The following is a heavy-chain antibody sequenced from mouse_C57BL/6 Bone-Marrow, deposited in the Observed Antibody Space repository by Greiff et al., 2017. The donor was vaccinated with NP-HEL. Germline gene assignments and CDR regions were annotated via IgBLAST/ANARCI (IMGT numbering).Heavy chain of an antibody. Sequence: DVMLVESGGGLVQPGGSLSLSCAASGFTFTDYYMNWVRQPPGKALEWLGFIRNKANGYTTEYSASVKGRFTISRDNSQSILYLQINALRAEDSATYFCARSIYYDYADDPFYAMDYWGQGTSVTVSS. CDR2: IRNKANGYTT. V-gene: IGHV7-3*01. D-gene: IGHD2-4*01. CDR3: ARSIYYDYADDPFYAMDY. J-gene: IGHJ4*01. CDR1: GFTFTDYY.